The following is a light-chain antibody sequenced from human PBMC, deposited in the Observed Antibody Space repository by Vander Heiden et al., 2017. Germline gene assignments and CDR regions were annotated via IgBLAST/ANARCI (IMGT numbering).Light chain of an antibody. Sequence: DIVMTQSLDSLAVSLGERATINCKSSQSVLYSSNNKNRLAWYQQKPGQSPKLLIDWASTRESGVPDRFSGSGSGTDFTLTISSLQAEDVAVYYCQQHYSLPLTFGGGTKVEIK. V-gene: IGKV4-1*01. CDR1: QSVLYSSNNKNR. CDR3: QQHYSLPLT. CDR2: WAS. J-gene: IGKJ4*01.